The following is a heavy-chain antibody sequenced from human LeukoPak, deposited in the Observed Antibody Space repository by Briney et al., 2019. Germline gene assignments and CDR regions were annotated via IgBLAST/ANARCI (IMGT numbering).Heavy chain of an antibody. Sequence: GGSLRLSCAASGFTFSSYWMSWVRQAPGKGLEWVANIKQDGSEKYYVDSVKGRFTISRDNAKNSLFLQMNSLRAEDTAVYYCARTLTIFRLVLGYWGQGTLVTVSS. CDR3: ARTLTIFRLVLGY. CDR2: IKQDGSEK. J-gene: IGHJ4*02. CDR1: GFTFSSYW. D-gene: IGHD3-9*01. V-gene: IGHV3-7*01.